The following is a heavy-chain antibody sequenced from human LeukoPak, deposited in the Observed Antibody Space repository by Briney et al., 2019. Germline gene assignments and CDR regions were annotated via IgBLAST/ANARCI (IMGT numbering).Heavy chain of an antibody. Sequence: SVNVSCKASGGTFSSYAISWVRQAPGQGLEWMGGIIPIFGTANYAQKFQGRVTITADESTSTAYMELSSLRSEDTAVCYCARDTMVRATWRLDYYYYGMDVWGQGTTVTVSS. V-gene: IGHV1-69*13. CDR3: ARDTMVRATWRLDYYYYGMDV. CDR1: GGTFSSYA. CDR2: IIPIFGTA. D-gene: IGHD3-10*01. J-gene: IGHJ6*02.